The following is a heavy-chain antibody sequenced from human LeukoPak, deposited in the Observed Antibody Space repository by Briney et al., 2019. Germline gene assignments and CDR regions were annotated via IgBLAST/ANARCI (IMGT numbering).Heavy chain of an antibody. D-gene: IGHD3-10*01. Sequence: SETLSLTCAVYGGSFSGYYWSWIRQPPGKGLEWIGEINYSGSTNYNPSLKSRVTISVDTSKNQFSLKLSSVTAADTAVYYCARGRWFGNDYYFDYWGQGTLVTVSS. CDR3: ARGRWFGNDYYFDY. J-gene: IGHJ4*02. CDR1: GGSFSGYY. V-gene: IGHV4-34*01. CDR2: INYSGST.